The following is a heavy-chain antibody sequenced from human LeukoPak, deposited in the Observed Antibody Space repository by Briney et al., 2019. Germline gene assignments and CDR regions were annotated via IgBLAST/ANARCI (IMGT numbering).Heavy chain of an antibody. J-gene: IGHJ4*02. D-gene: IGHD3-22*01. V-gene: IGHV3-53*01. CDR2: IYSGGST. Sequence: PGGSLRLSCAASGFTFSSYAMSWVRQAPGKGLEWVSVIYSGGSTYYADSVKGRFTISRDNSKNTLYLQMNSLRAEDTAVYYCARDTYYYDSSGYYSGRYFDYWGQGTLVTVSS. CDR1: GFTFSSYA. CDR3: ARDTYYYDSSGYYSGRYFDY.